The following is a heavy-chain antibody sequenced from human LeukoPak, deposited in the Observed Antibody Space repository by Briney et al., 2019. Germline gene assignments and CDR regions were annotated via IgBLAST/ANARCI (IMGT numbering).Heavy chain of an antibody. Sequence: GGSLRLSCAASGFTFSSYAMHWVRQAPGKGLEWVAFIRYDGSNKYYADSVKGRFSISRDSSKNILYLQMNSLRAEDTAVYYCAKDRCSNGIGCYYYYMDVWGKGTTATISS. V-gene: IGHV3-30*02. CDR2: IRYDGSNK. D-gene: IGHD2-8*01. J-gene: IGHJ6*03. CDR1: GFTFSSYA. CDR3: AKDRCSNGIGCYYYYMDV.